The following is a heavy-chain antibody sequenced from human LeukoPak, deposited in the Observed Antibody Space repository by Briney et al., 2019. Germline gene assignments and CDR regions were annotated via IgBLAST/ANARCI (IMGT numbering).Heavy chain of an antibody. CDR1: GFTFSSYS. CDR3: AKSSGAYYVGAFDI. CDR2: ISYDGSNK. J-gene: IGHJ3*02. D-gene: IGHD1-26*01. V-gene: IGHV3-30*18. Sequence: PGGSLRLSCAASGFTFSSYSMNWVRQAPGKGLEWVAVISYDGSNKYYADSVKGRFTISRDNSKNTLYLQMNSLRTEDTAVYYCAKSSGAYYVGAFDIWGQGTMVTASS.